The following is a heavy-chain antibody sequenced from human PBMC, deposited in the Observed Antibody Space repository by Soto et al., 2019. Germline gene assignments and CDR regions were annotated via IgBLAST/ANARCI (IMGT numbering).Heavy chain of an antibody. J-gene: IGHJ5*02. D-gene: IGHD6-6*01. CDR2: ISAYNGNT. CDR1: GYTFTSYG. V-gene: IGHV1-18*01. Sequence: VASVKVSCKASGYTFTSYGISWVRQAPGQGLEWMGWISAYNGNTNYAQKLQGRVTMTTDTSTSTAYMELRSLRSDDTAVYYCARSQIAARRGDRWFDPWGQGTLVTVSS. CDR3: ARSQIAARRGDRWFDP.